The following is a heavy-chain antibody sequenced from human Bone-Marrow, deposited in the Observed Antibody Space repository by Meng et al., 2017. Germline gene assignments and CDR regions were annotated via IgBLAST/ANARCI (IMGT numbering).Heavy chain of an antibody. V-gene: IGHV3-7*01. CDR2: IKQDGSDK. CDR1: GFTFSSYF. J-gene: IGHJ4*02. CDR3: ARDFGTKSIAAAGTR. Sequence: GESLKISCAASGFTFSSYFMSWVRQAPGKGLEWVANIKQDGSDKYYAASVKGRFTIFRDNAKNSLYLQMNSLRAEDTAVYYCARDFGTKSIAAAGTRWGQGTLVTVSS. D-gene: IGHD6-13*01.